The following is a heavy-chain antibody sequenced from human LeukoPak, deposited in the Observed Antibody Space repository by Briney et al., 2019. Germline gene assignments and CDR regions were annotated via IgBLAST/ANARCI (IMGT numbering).Heavy chain of an antibody. D-gene: IGHD6-19*01. CDR3: SGGGIAVAGGLGY. Sequence: SGPALVKPTQTLTLTCTFSGFSLSTSGMCVSWIRQPPAKALEWLARIDWDDDKYYSTSLKTRLTISKDTSKNQVVLTMTNMDPVDTATYYCSGGGIAVAGGLGYWGQGTLVTVSS. CDR1: GFSLSTSGMC. J-gene: IGHJ4*02. V-gene: IGHV2-70*11. CDR2: IDWDDDK.